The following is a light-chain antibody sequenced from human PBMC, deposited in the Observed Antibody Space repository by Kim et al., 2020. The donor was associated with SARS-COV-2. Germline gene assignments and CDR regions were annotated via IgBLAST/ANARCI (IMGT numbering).Light chain of an antibody. J-gene: IGLJ3*02. CDR3: ASWDSSLSSWV. V-gene: IGLV10-54*01. Sequence: QARLTQPPSVSKGLRQTATLTCTGNSNNVGDLGAAWLQQHQGHPPKLLSYRNNNRPSGISERFSASRSGNIASLSITGLQPEDEADYYCASWDSSLSSWVFGGGTQLTVL. CDR2: RNN. CDR1: SNNVGDLG.